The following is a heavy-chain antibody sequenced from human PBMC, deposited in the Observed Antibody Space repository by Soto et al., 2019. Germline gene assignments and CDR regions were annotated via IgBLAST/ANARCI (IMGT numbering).Heavy chain of an antibody. CDR3: ARDWYYYDSSGYSDAFDI. D-gene: IGHD3-22*01. Sequence: GGSLRLSCAASGFTVSSNYMSWVRQAPGKGLEWVSYISSSSSTIYYADSVKGRFTISRDNAKNSLYLQMNSLRDEDTAVYYCARDWYYYDSSGYSDAFDIWGQGTMVTVSS. CDR1: GFTVSSNY. J-gene: IGHJ3*02. V-gene: IGHV3-48*02. CDR2: ISSSSSTI.